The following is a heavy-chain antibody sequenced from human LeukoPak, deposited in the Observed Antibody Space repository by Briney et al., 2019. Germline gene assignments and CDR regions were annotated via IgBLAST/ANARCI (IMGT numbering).Heavy chain of an antibody. J-gene: IGHJ4*02. Sequence: SETLSLTCAVYGGSFSDYYWSRIRQPPGKGLEWIGKINHSGSTNYNPSLKSRVTISVDTSKNQFSLKVSAVTAADTAVYYCARGEGARDGYNYEGPFYFDYWGQGTLVTVSS. CDR2: INHSGST. V-gene: IGHV4-34*01. CDR3: ARGEGARDGYNYEGPFYFDY. CDR1: GGSFSDYY. D-gene: IGHD5-24*01.